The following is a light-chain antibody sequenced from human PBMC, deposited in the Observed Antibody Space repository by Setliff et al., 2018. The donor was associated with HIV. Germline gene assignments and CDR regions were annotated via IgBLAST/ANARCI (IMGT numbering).Light chain of an antibody. CDR2: GNT. V-gene: IGLV1-40*01. Sequence: QSALAQPPSVSGAPGQRVTISCTGSSSNIGAGYDVHWYQQLPGTAPKLLIYGNTNRLSGVPDRFSGSKSGTSASLAITGLQAEDEADYYCQSYDSSLFYVFGTGTKV. CDR1: SSNIGAGYD. CDR3: QSYDSSLFYV. J-gene: IGLJ1*01.